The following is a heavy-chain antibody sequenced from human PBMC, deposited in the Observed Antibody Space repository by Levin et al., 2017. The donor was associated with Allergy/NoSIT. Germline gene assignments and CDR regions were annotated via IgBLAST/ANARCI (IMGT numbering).Heavy chain of an antibody. CDR3: ARSYTVTRIDY. V-gene: IGHV3-11*03. CDR2: IGSSGAYI. J-gene: IGHJ4*02. Sequence: GGSLRLSCAASGFTFSDYYMSWIRQAPGKGLEWVSHIGSSGAYINYADSVKGRFTISRDNAKNSLYLQMHNLIAEDTAVYYCARSYTVTRIDYWGQGTLVTVSS. D-gene: IGHD4-17*01. CDR1: GFTFSDYY.